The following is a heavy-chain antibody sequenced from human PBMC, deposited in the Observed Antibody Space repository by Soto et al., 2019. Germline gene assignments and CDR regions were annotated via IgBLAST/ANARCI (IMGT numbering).Heavy chain of an antibody. V-gene: IGHV3-74*01. Sequence: XGCLRLSFAASRFTFSSYDMHWVRQAPGKGLVWVSRINSAGSRTAYADSVKGRFTISRDNAKNTLYLQMNNLRAEDTAVYYCAASIAAGGGGWGQGTLVTVSS. CDR1: RFTFSSYD. CDR2: INSAGSRT. D-gene: IGHD6-13*01. J-gene: IGHJ4*02. CDR3: AASIAAGGGG.